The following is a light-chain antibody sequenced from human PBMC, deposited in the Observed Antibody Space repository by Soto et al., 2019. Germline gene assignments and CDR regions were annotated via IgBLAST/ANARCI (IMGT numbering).Light chain of an antibody. CDR2: GAS. Sequence: EIVLTQSPGTLSLSPGERATLYCRASQSVSSNYLAWYQQKAGQAPRLLIYGASRRATGIPDRFSGSGSGTDFTLTISRLEPEDFAVYYRQHYCTSLFTFGRGTKVDLK. CDR3: QHYCTSLFT. J-gene: IGKJ3*01. CDR1: QSVSSNY. V-gene: IGKV3-20*01.